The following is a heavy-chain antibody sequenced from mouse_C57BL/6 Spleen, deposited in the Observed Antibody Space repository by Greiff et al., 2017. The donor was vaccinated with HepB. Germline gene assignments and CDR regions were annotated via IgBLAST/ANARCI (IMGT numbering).Heavy chain of an antibody. Sequence: EVHLVESGGGLVKPGGSLKLSCAASGFTFSDYGMHWVRQAPEKGLEWVAYISSGSSTIYYADTVKGRFTISRDNAKNTLFLQMTSLRSEDTAMYYCASLYDYDRGFDYWGQGTTLTVSS. D-gene: IGHD2-4*01. V-gene: IGHV5-17*01. J-gene: IGHJ2*01. CDR2: ISSGSSTI. CDR1: GFTFSDYG. CDR3: ASLYDYDRGFDY.